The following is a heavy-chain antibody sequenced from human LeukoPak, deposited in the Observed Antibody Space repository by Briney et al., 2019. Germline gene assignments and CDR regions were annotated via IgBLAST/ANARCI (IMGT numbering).Heavy chain of an antibody. CDR1: GFTFDDYG. J-gene: IGHJ5*02. CDR3: ARVDRHCSSTSCYVWNWFDP. Sequence: GGSLRLSCAASGFTFDDYGMSWVRQAPGKGLEWVSGINWNGGSTGYADSVKGRFTISRDNAKNSLYLQMNSLRAEDTALYHCARVDRHCSSTSCYVWNWFDPWGQGTLVTVPS. V-gene: IGHV3-20*01. CDR2: INWNGGST. D-gene: IGHD2-2*01.